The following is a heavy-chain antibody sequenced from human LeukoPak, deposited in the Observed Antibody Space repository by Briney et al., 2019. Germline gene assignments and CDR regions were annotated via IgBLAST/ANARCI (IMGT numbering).Heavy chain of an antibody. V-gene: IGHV4-34*01. CDR2: INHSGST. CDR1: GGSFSGYY. D-gene: IGHD6-19*01. Sequence: PSETLSLTCAVYGGSFSGYYWSWIRQPPGKGLEWIGEINHSGSTNYNPSLKSRVTISVDTSKNQFSLKLSSVTAADTAVYYCARVRSLQRIAVADSVMVWGQGTLVTVSS. CDR3: ARVRSLQRIAVADSVMV. J-gene: IGHJ4*02.